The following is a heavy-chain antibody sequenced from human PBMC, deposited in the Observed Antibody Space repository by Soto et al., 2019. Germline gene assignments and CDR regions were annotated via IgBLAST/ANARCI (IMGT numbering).Heavy chain of an antibody. V-gene: IGHV3-64*01. CDR3: ARVGDYRYYFDY. CDR2: ISSNGGST. J-gene: IGHJ4*02. CDR1: GFTFSSYA. Sequence: GGSLRLSCAASGFTFSSYAMHWVRQAPGKGLEYVSAISSNGGSTYYANSVKGRFTISRDNSKNTLYLQMGSLRAEDMAVYYCARVGDYRYYFDYWGQGTLVTVSS. D-gene: IGHD4-17*01.